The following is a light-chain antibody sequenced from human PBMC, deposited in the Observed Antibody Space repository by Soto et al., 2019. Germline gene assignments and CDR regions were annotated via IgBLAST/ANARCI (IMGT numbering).Light chain of an antibody. J-gene: IGKJ5*01. Sequence: LAPRERAALPCKASQSVHNFLSSYQQKPGQAPRLLIYGASTRAAGVKPRFSGSGSATDFTLIISSLEPEDFAVYYCQQRSNWPPITFGQGTRLEIK. V-gene: IGKV3-11*01. CDR1: QSVHNF. CDR3: QQRSNWPPIT. CDR2: GAS.